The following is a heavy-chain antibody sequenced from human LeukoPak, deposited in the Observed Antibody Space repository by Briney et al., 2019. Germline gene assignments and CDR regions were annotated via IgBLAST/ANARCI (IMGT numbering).Heavy chain of an antibody. D-gene: IGHD3-10*01. CDR3: ASSSGSGNYPPYYFDY. J-gene: IGHJ4*02. CDR2: IIPIFGTA. V-gene: IGHV1-69*05. CDR1: GGTFSSYA. Sequence: GASVKVSCKASGGTFSSYAISWVRQAPGQGLEWMGGIIPIFGTANYAQKFQGRVAITTDESTSTAYMELSSLRSEDTAVYYCASSSGSGNYPPYYFDYWGQGTLVTVSS.